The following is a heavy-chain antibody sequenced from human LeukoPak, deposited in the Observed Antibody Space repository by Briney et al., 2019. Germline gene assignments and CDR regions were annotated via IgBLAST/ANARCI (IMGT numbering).Heavy chain of an antibody. D-gene: IGHD6-13*01. CDR2: IYYSGST. CDR1: GGSISSSSYY. Sequence: SETLSLTCTVSGGSISSSSYYWGWIRQPPGKGLEWIGSIYYSGSTYYNPSLKSRVTISVDTSKNQFSLKLSSVTAADTAVYYCARPPYPIAAAGDYWGQGTLVTVSS. J-gene: IGHJ4*02. V-gene: IGHV4-39*01. CDR3: ARPPYPIAAAGDY.